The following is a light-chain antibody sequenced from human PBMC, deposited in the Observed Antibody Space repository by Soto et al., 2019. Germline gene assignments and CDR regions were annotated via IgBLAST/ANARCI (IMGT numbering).Light chain of an antibody. CDR1: QGISSW. CDR3: LRSDSFPPT. CDR2: AAS. J-gene: IGKJ2*01. V-gene: IGKV1-12*01. Sequence: DIQMTQSTSSVSASVGDRVTITCRASQGISSWLAWYQQKPGKAPKLLIYAASSLQSGVPSRFSGSGSGTHFTLTLSSLQPEDFATYYCLRSDSFPPTFDPGTKREIK.